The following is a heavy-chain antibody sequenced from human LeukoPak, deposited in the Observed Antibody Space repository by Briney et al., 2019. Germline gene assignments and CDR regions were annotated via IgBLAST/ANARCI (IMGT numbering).Heavy chain of an antibody. CDR3: ARGISVAVAGIGDY. CDR1: GYTFTGYY. J-gene: IGHJ4*02. V-gene: IGHV1-2*02. CDR2: INPNSGGT. Sequence: ASVKISCKASGYTFTGYYMHWVRQAPGQGLEWMGWINPNSGGTNYAQKFQGRVTMTRDTSISTAYMELSGLRSDDTAVYYCARGISVAVAGIGDYWGQGTLVTVSS. D-gene: IGHD6-19*01.